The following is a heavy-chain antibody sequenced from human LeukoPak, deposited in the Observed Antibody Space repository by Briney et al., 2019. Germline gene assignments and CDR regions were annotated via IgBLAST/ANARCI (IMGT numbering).Heavy chain of an antibody. CDR2: IYYSGST. J-gene: IGHJ6*03. CDR1: GGSISSHY. CDR3: ARAISSSWYYYYYYMDV. Sequence: SETLPLTCTVSGGSISSHYWSWIRQPPGKGLEWIGYIYYSGSTNYNPSLKSRVTISVDTSKSQFSLKLSSVTAADTAVYYCARAISSSWYYYYYYMDVWGKGTTVTVSS. V-gene: IGHV4-59*11. D-gene: IGHD6-13*01.